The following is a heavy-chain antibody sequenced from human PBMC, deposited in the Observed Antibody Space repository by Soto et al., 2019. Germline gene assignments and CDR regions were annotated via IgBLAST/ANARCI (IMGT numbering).Heavy chain of an antibody. D-gene: IGHD4-17*01. J-gene: IGHJ4*02. CDR2: IWYDGSNK. CDR1: GFTFSSYG. CDR3: ARGVYGDYGLNFDY. Sequence: QVQLVESGGGMVQPGRSLRLSCAASGFTFSSYGMHWLSQAPGKGLEWVAVIWYDGSNKYYADSVKGRFTISRDNSKNTVYLHMNSLRAEDTAVYYCARGVYGDYGLNFDYWGQGTLVTVSS. V-gene: IGHV3-33*01.